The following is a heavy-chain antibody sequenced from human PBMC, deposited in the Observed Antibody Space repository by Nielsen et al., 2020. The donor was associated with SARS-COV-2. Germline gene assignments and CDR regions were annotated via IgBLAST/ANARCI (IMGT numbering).Heavy chain of an antibody. D-gene: IGHD1-26*01. J-gene: IGHJ4*02. CDR1: GFTFSSYS. Sequence: GESLKISCAASGFTFSSYSMNWVRQAPGKGLEWVSSISSSGSYIYYADSVKGRFTVSRDNAKDSLYLQMNSLRAEDTAVYYCARDWELPDYWGQGTLVTVS. V-gene: IGHV3-21*01. CDR3: ARDWELPDY. CDR2: ISSSGSYI.